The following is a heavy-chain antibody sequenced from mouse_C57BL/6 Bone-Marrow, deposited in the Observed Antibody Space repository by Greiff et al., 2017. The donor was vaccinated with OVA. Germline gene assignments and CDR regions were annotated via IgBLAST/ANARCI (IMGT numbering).Heavy chain of an antibody. CDR3: AREPAYHGSDWYFDV. J-gene: IGHJ1*03. CDR1: GFTFSDYY. V-gene: IGHV5-16*01. D-gene: IGHD1-1*01. CDR2: INYDGSST. Sequence: EVHLVESEGGLVQPGSSMKLSCTASGFTFSDYYMAWVRQVPEKGLEWVANINYDGSSTYYLDSLKSRFLISRDNAKNILYLQMSRLKCEDTAAYSCAREPAYHGSDWYFDVWGTGTTVTVSS.